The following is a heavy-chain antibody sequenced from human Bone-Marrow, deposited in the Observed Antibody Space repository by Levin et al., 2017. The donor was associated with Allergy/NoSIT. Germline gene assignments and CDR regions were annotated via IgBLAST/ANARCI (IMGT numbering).Heavy chain of an antibody. D-gene: IGHD4-23*01. CDR3: ARGSYFGGLRVDC. CDR1: GGSVSSGSHY. V-gene: IGHV4-61*01. CDR2: IYHSGST. Sequence: SQTLSLTCTVSGGSVSSGSHYWSWIRQPPGKGLEWLAFIYHSGSTKYNPSLKSRVTISHDTSRNQFFLRLTSLTAADTAVYYCARGSYFGGLRVDCWGKGTLVTVSS. J-gene: IGHJ4*02.